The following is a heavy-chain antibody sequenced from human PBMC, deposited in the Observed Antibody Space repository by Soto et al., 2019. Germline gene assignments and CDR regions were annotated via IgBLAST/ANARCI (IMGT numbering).Heavy chain of an antibody. V-gene: IGHV3-23*01. CDR3: TQDGGSRDWLTVN. Sequence: DVKLLESGGDLVQPGGSLRLSCDASGFTFTSYAMSWIRQAPGKGLEWVSAITGGGDNTYYADSVKGRFTISRDNSKNTLYLQMNSLSAEDTAFYYCTQDGGSRDWLTVNWGQGTLVTVSS. D-gene: IGHD3-9*01. J-gene: IGHJ4*02. CDR2: ITGGGDNT. CDR1: GFTFTSYA.